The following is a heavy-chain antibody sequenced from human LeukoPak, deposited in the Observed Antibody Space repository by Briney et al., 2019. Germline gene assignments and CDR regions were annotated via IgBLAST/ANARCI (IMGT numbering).Heavy chain of an antibody. D-gene: IGHD3-9*01. CDR1: GFAFRDYY. Sequence: GGSLRLSCAASGFAFRDYYMTWIRQAPGKGLEWISYISRSGNTLYYADSVEGRFTISRDNAKNSLYLQMNSLRAEDTAVYYCAREVVIFPDYYYYGMDVWGQGTTVTVSS. J-gene: IGHJ6*02. CDR2: ISRSGNTL. V-gene: IGHV3-11*01. CDR3: AREVVIFPDYYYYGMDV.